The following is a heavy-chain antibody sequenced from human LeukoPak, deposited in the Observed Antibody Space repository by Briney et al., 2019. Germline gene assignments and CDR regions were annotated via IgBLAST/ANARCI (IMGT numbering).Heavy chain of an antibody. D-gene: IGHD3-3*01. CDR2: IFHSGST. CDR3: ARDTYDFWRWVSES. V-gene: IGHV4-4*02. CDR1: SDSIFTSNW. Sequence: PSGTLSLTCTVSSDSIFTSNWWSWVRQPPGKGLEWIGQIFHSGSTSYSPSLKSRATISVDTSKNQFSLKLSSVTAADTAVYYCARDTYDFWRWVSESWGQGTLVTVSS. J-gene: IGHJ4*02.